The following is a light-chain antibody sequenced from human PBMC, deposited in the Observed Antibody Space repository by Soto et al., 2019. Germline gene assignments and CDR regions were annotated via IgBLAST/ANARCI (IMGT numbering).Light chain of an antibody. CDR3: SSYTTTSTLL. CDR2: EVR. V-gene: IGLV2-14*01. Sequence: QSVLTQPASMSGSLGQSITISCTGSNRDIGAYNLVSWYQQYPDTAPKLIIYEVRNRPSGVSYRFTGSRSGNTASLTISALQADDESTFYCSSYTTTSTLLFGGGTKLTVL. CDR1: NRDIGAYNL. J-gene: IGLJ3*02.